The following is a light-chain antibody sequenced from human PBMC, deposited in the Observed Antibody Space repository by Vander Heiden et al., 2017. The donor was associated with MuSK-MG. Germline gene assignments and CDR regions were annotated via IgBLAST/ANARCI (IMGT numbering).Light chain of an antibody. Sequence: SSVLTQPPSVSVAPGQTARITCGETTTGTKGVHWYQKKPGQAPVLVVYDDSHRPSGIPERFSGSNSGNTATLTISRVEAGDEADYYCQVWYSSSDRGVFGGGTQLTVL. CDR3: QVWYSSSDRGV. CDR1: TTGTKG. V-gene: IGLV3-21*02. CDR2: DDS. J-gene: IGLJ7*01.